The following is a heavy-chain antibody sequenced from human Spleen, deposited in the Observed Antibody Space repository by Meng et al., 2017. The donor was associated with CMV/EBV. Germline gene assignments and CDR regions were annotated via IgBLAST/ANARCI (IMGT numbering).Heavy chain of an antibody. CDR2: IKEDGGEK. V-gene: IGHV3-7*01. CDR3: ARGNIGTTYYYYYYGIDV. D-gene: IGHD2/OR15-2a*01. CDR1: GFTFSGYW. Sequence: GESLKISCTASGFTFSGYWMSWVRQAPGKGLEWVANIKEDGGEKYYVDSVTGRFSISRDNAKNSLYLQMNSLRAEDTAVYYCARGNIGTTYYYYYYGIDVWGQGTTVTVSS. J-gene: IGHJ6*02.